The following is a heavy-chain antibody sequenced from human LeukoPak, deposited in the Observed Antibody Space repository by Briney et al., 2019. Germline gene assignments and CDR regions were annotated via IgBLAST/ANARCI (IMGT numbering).Heavy chain of an antibody. J-gene: IGHJ5*02. Sequence: GGSLRLSCAASGFTVSSNYMSWVRQAPGKGLEWVSVIYSGGSTYYADSVKGRFTISRDNSKNTLYLQMNSLRAEDTAVYYCAREYYDSSGYYYNWFDPWGQGTLVTVSS. CDR2: IYSGGST. CDR1: GFTVSSNY. V-gene: IGHV3-53*01. D-gene: IGHD3-22*01. CDR3: AREYYDSSGYYYNWFDP.